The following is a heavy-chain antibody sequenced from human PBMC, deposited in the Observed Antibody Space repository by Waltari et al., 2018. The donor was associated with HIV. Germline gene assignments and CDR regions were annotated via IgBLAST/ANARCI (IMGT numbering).Heavy chain of an antibody. CDR2: VYTSGIS. D-gene: IGHD3-9*01. CDR1: GGSITSGDYY. Sequence: QVQLQESGPGLVKPSQTLSLTCTVSGGSITSGDYYWTWIRQPAGKGLEWIGRVYTSGISTYNPPHRSRVTMSLDTSKNQSALKLTSVTAADTAVYYCARGLDILTGHYHWFLDVWGRGTLVTVSS. V-gene: IGHV4-61*02. CDR3: ARGLDILTGHYHWFLDV. J-gene: IGHJ2*01.